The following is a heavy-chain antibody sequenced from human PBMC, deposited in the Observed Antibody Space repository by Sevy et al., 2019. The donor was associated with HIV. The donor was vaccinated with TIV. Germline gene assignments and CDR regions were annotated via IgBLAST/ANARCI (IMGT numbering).Heavy chain of an antibody. CDR1: GFTFSSYA. V-gene: IGHV3-30-3*01. D-gene: IGHD3-22*01. J-gene: IGHJ3*02. CDR2: ISYDGSNK. CDR3: ARGRRIIMMVGGGGGFDI. Sequence: GGSLRLSCAASGFTFSSYAMHWVRQAPGKGLEWVAVISYDGSNKYYADSVKGRFTISRDNSKNTLYLQMNSLRAEDTAVYYCARGRRIIMMVGGGGGFDIWGQGTMVTVSS.